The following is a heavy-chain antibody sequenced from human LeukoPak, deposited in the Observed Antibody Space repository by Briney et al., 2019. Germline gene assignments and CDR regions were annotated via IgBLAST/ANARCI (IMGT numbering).Heavy chain of an antibody. Sequence: GGSLRLSCVVSGFTFNRCWMNWVRQAPGKGLEWVAHINPDGRDTYYVDSVKGRFTISRDNAQNSMYLQMNSLRVEDTAVYYCTSWGDTTAEYFQRWGQDTLVTVSS. D-gene: IGHD2-21*02. CDR1: GFTFNRCW. CDR2: INPDGRDT. CDR3: TSWGDTTAEYFQR. V-gene: IGHV3-7*01. J-gene: IGHJ1*01.